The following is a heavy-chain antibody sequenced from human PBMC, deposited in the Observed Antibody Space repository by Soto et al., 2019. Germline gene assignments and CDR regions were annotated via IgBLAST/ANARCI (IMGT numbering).Heavy chain of an antibody. Sequence: EVQLVESGGGVLRPGGSLRLSCAASGFTFDDYGMSWARQAPGKGLEWVSGVNWNGGSTGYADSVKGRFTISRDNDKNSLYLQMNSLRAEDTACYYCVRGASLNFDYWGQGTLVTVSS. D-gene: IGHD1-26*01. V-gene: IGHV3-20*04. CDR2: VNWNGGST. J-gene: IGHJ4*02. CDR3: VRGASLNFDY. CDR1: GFTFDDYG.